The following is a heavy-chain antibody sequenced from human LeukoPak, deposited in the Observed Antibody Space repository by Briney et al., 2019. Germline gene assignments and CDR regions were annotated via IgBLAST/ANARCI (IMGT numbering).Heavy chain of an antibody. CDR1: GFTFSSYA. V-gene: IGHV3-23*01. Sequence: GGSLRLSCAASGFTFSSYAMSWVRQAPGKGLEWVSTISGSGGSTYYADSVKGRFTVSRDTSKNTLYLQMSSLRAEDTAVYYCARDRIAYYDSPWGYWGQGTLVTVSS. CDR2: ISGSGGST. J-gene: IGHJ4*02. CDR3: ARDRIAYYDSPWGY. D-gene: IGHD3-22*01.